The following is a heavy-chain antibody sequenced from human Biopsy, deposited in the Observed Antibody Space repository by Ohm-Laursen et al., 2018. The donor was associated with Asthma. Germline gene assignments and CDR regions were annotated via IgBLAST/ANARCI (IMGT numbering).Heavy chain of an antibody. CDR2: ILTKFDIT. CDR1: GGSFSNFA. D-gene: IGHD3-22*01. J-gene: IGHJ4*02. CDR3: ARSYDTDSYPVLVLDY. V-gene: IGHV1-69*04. Sequence: EASVKVSCKASGGSFSNFAFSWVRQAPGHGLEWMGTILTKFDITSYAEKFQGRATITADKSTSTTYMELSRLRSEDTAVYYCARSYDTDSYPVLVLDYWGQGTLVTVSS.